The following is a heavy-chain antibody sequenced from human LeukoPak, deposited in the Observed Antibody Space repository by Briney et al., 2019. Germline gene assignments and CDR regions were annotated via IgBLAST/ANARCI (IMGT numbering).Heavy chain of an antibody. CDR3: ARTATDTGEFDY. J-gene: IGHJ4*02. CDR1: GFTFSSYS. Sequence: GGSLRLSCAASGFTFSSYSMNWVRQAPGKGLECVSSISSSSSSIYYADSVKGRFTISRDDAKSSLYLQMNSLRAEDTAVHYCARTATDTGEFDYWGQGTLVTVSS. V-gene: IGHV3-21*01. CDR2: ISSSSSSI. D-gene: IGHD6-13*01.